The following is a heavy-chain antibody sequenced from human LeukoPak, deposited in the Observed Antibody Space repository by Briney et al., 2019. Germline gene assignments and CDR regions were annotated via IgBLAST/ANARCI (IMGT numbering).Heavy chain of an antibody. J-gene: IGHJ4*02. CDR2: ISYDGSNK. CDR3: AKDYGGSYSSSFDY. D-gene: IGHD1-26*01. Sequence: GRSLRLSCAASGFTFSSYGMHWVRQAPGKGLEWVAVISYDGSNKYYADSVKGRFTISRDNSKNTLYLQMNSLRAEDTAVYYCAKDYGGSYSSSFDYWGREPWSPSPQ. V-gene: IGHV3-30*18. CDR1: GFTFSSYG.